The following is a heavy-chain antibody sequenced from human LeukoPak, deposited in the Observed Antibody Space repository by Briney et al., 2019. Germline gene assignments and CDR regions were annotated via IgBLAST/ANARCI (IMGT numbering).Heavy chain of an antibody. Sequence: ASVKVSCKASGYTFTGYIMHWVRQAPGQGLEWMGWINPNSGDTKYTQKFQGRVTLTRDTSISTAYMELNRLRSDDTAVYYCARDLEHCRNIICSNSAYWGQGTLVTVSS. CDR2: INPNSGDT. CDR1: GYTFTGYI. D-gene: IGHD2-2*01. CDR3: ARDLEHCRNIICSNSAY. J-gene: IGHJ4*02. V-gene: IGHV1-2*02.